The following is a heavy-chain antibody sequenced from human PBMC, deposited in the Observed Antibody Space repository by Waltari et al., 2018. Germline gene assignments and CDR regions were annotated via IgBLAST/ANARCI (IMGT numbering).Heavy chain of an antibody. D-gene: IGHD3-10*01. J-gene: IGHJ6*02. CDR2: INHSGST. Sequence: QVQLQQWGAGLLKPSETLSLTCAVYGGSFSGYYWTWLLPPPGKGLELIGEINHSGSTNYNPSLKSRVTISVDTSKNQFSLKLSSVTAADTAVYYCARPYYYGSGSYYNRRPNYYYYGMDVWGQGTTVTVSS. V-gene: IGHV4-34*01. CDR3: ARPYYYGSGSYYNRRPNYYYYGMDV. CDR1: GGSFSGYY.